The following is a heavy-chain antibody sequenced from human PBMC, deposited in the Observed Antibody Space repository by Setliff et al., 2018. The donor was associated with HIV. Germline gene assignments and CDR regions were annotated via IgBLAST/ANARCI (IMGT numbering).Heavy chain of an antibody. D-gene: IGHD3-16*01. V-gene: IGHV3-23*01. Sequence: PGGSLRLSCAASGFTFSSYWMSWVRQAPGKGLEWVSTVGAVGAPTHYAESVKGRFTISKDNSRDTLYLQMSSLREEDTAVYYCAKVFAYGIDGFDIWGQGTMVTVSS. CDR2: VGAVGAPT. J-gene: IGHJ3*02. CDR3: AKVFAYGIDGFDI. CDR1: GFTFSSYW.